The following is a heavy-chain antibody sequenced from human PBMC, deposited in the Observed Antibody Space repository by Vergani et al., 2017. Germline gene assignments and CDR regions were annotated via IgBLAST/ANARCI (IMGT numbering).Heavy chain of an antibody. CDR2: IDYSGST. V-gene: IGHV4-31*03. CDR1: GGSISSGGYY. Sequence: QVQLQESGPGLVKPSQTLSLTCTVSGGSISSGGYYWSWIRQHPGKGLEWIGYIDYSGSTYYNPSLKSRVTISVDTSKNQFSLKLSSVTAADTAVYYCANGPPGPVWGGSYYNTNHRIYWGQGTLVTVSS. D-gene: IGHD1-26*01. J-gene: IGHJ4*02. CDR3: ANGPPGPVWGGSYYNTNHRIY.